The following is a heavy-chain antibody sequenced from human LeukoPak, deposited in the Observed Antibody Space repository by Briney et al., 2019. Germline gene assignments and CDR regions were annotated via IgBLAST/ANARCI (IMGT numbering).Heavy chain of an antibody. J-gene: IGHJ4*02. D-gene: IGHD3-22*01. CDR2: ISAYNGNT. CDR3: ARDLGRWHYYDSSGYNDY. V-gene: IGHV1-18*01. CDR1: GYTFTSYG. Sequence: GASVKVSCKASGYTFTSYGISWVRQAPGQGLEWMGWISAYNGNTNYAQKLQGRVTMTTDTSTSTAYMELRSLRSDDTAVYYCARDLGRWHYYDSSGYNDYWGQGTLVTVSS.